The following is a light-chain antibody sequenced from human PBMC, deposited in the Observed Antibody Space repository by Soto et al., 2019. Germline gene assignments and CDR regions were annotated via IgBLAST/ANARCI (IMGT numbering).Light chain of an antibody. CDR2: KAS. J-gene: IGKJ1*01. Sequence: DIQMTQSPSTLSASVGDRVTITCRASQSISSWLAWYQQKPGKAPKLLIYKASSLESGVPSRFSGSGSGTEFTLTISSLQHDDFATYYCQQYNSYRRTFGQGTKEDIK. CDR3: QQYNSYRRT. CDR1: QSISSW. V-gene: IGKV1-5*03.